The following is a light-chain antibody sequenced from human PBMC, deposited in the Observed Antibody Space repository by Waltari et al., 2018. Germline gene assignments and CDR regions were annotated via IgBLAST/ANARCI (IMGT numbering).Light chain of an antibody. V-gene: IGLV2-23*02. CDR1: TSDVGNYDL. CDR2: EVI. J-gene: IGLJ1*01. Sequence: QSALTQPAPVSGTPGPSITTSCTGPTSDVGNYDLVPWYQHHPGKAPKLLICEVIKRPSGVSSRFSGSKSGSTASLTISGLQPDDEADYYCCSYAGLGTYVFGSGTKVTVL. CDR3: CSYAGLGTYV.